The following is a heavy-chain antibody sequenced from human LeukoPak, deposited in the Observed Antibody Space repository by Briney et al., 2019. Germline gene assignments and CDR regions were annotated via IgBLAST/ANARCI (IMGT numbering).Heavy chain of an antibody. Sequence: GGSLRLSCAASGFTFSDYYMSWIRQAPGKGLEWVSYISSSSSYTNYADSVKGRFTISRDNAKNTLFLQMNTLRAEDTAVYYCVRDLGELPTYWGQGTLVTVSS. V-gene: IGHV3-11*06. CDR1: GFTFSDYY. CDR3: VRDLGELPTY. D-gene: IGHD1-26*01. CDR2: ISSSSSYT. J-gene: IGHJ4*02.